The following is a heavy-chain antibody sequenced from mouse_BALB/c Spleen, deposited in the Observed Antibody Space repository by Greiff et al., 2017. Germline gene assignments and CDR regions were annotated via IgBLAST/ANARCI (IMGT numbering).Heavy chain of an antibody. CDR1: GFSLSTSGMG. V-gene: IGHV8-12*01. J-gene: IGHJ3*01. Sequence: QVTLKVSGPGILQPSQTLSLTCSFSGFSLSTSGMGVSWIRQPSGKGLEWLAHIYWDDDKRYNPSLKSRLTISKDTSRNQVFLKITSVDTADTATYYCARRVDYDGFAYWGQGTLVTVSA. CDR3: ARRVDYDGFAY. CDR2: IYWDDDK. D-gene: IGHD2-4*01.